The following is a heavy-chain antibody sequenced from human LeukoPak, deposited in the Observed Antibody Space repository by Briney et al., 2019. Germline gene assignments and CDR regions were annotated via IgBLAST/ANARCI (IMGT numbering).Heavy chain of an antibody. V-gene: IGHV3-11*06. CDR2: ISGDNTYT. CDR1: GFTFSDSY. J-gene: IGHJ4*02. Sequence: KSGGSLRLSCAASGFTFSDSYMSWIRQTPGKGLEWVSYISGDNTYTNYADSVRGRFTISRDNAKNSLYLQMNNLRAEDTAVYYCARKYDPFDYWGQGTLVTVSS. CDR3: ARKYDPFDY. D-gene: IGHD3-3*01.